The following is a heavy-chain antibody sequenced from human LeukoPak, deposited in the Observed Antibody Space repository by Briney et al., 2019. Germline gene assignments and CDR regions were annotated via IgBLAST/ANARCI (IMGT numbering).Heavy chain of an antibody. V-gene: IGHV1-18*01. D-gene: IGHD3-9*01. Sequence: ASVNVSCKASGYTFSNYGISWVRQAPGQELEWVGWIRGDNGNTNYAQKLQGRVTMTTDTSTSTAYMELRSLGSDETAVYYCARVDLLTGYYFFDYWGQGTLVTVSS. J-gene: IGHJ4*02. CDR1: GYTFSNYG. CDR2: IRGDNGNT. CDR3: ARVDLLTGYYFFDY.